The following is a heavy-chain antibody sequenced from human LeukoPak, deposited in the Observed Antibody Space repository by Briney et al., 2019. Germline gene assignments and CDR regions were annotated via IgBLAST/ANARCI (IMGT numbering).Heavy chain of an antibody. CDR3: ARRGYSSSSFNYGMDV. Sequence: SETLSLTCTVSGGPISSYYWSWIRQPPGKGLEWIGYINYSGSTNYNPSLKSRVTISVDTSKNQFSLKLSSVTAADTAVYYCARRGYSSSSFNYGMDVWGQGTTVTVSS. J-gene: IGHJ6*02. CDR1: GGPISSYY. V-gene: IGHV4-59*08. CDR2: INYSGST. D-gene: IGHD6-6*01.